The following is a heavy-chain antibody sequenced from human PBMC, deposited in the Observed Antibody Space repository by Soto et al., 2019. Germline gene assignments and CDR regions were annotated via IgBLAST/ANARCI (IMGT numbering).Heavy chain of an antibody. Sequence: PGESLTISCKGSGYSFTSYWISWVRQMPGKGLEWMGRIDPSDSYTNYSPSFQGHVTISADKSISTAYLQWSSLKASDTAIYYFARGDSTDCSNGVCSFFYNHDMDVWGQGTTVTVSS. D-gene: IGHD2-8*01. V-gene: IGHV5-10-1*01. J-gene: IGHJ6*02. CDR1: GYSFTSYW. CDR2: IDPSDSYT. CDR3: ARGDSTDCSNGVCSFFYNHDMDV.